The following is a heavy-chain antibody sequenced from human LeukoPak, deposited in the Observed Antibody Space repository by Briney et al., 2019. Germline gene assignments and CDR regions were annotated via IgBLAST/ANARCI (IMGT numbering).Heavy chain of an antibody. Sequence: PSETLSLTCAVSGGSISSSNWWSWVRQPPGKGLEWIGCIYYSGSTNYNPSLKSRVTISVDTSKNQFSLKLSSVTAADTAVYYCARTVRGGRWFDPWGQGTLVTVSS. D-gene: IGHD3-10*01. CDR3: ARTVRGGRWFDP. J-gene: IGHJ5*02. CDR2: IYYSGST. V-gene: IGHV4-4*02. CDR1: GGSISSSNW.